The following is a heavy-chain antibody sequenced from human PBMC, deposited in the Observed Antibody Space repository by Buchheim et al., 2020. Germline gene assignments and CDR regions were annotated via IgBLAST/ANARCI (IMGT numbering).Heavy chain of an antibody. J-gene: IGHJ4*02. CDR2: ISYDGSNK. D-gene: IGHD2-15*01. CDR1: GFTFSSYG. Sequence: QVQLVESGGGVVRPGRSLRLSCAASGFTFSSYGMHWVRQAPGKGLEWVAVISYDGSNKYYADSVKGRFTISRDNSKNTLYLQMNSLRAEDTAVYYCAKDPAGGYCSGGSCYSGDYWGQGTL. CDR3: AKDPAGGYCSGGSCYSGDY. V-gene: IGHV3-30*18.